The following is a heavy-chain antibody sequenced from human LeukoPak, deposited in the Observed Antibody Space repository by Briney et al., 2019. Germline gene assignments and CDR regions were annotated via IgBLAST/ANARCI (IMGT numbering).Heavy chain of an antibody. CDR3: ARAPEYGLYYFDY. D-gene: IGHD1-14*01. V-gene: IGHV4-34*01. J-gene: IGHJ4*02. CDR2: INHSGST. CDR1: GGSFSGYY. Sequence: SETLSLTCAVYGGSFSGYYWSWIRQPPGKGLEWIGEINHSGSTNYNPSLKSRVTISVDTSKNQFSLKLTSVTAADTAVYYCARAPEYGLYYFDYWGQGTLVTVSS.